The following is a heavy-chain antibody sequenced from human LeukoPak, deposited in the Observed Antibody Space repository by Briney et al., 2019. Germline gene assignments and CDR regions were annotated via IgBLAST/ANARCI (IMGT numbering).Heavy chain of an antibody. Sequence: PGGSLRLSCAASGFTFSSYAMSWVRQAPGKGLEWVSAISGSGGSTYYADSVKGRFTISRDNSKNTLYLQMNSLRAEDTAVYYCAKETSIAAAGPGSFDYWGQGTLVTVSS. J-gene: IGHJ4*02. D-gene: IGHD6-13*01. CDR3: AKETSIAAAGPGSFDY. CDR1: GFTFSSYA. CDR2: ISGSGGST. V-gene: IGHV3-23*01.